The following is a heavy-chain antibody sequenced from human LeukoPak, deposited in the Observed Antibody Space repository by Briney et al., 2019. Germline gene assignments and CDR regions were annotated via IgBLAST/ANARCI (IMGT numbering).Heavy chain of an antibody. CDR1: GFTIGNRA. Sequence: GGSLRLSCAASGFTIGNRAMGWFRQTSGKGLEWVSLNIGSGGTTYYAGSVKGRFTVFRDTSRNTLHLQMNNLRAEDTALYYCARRGYNYGQFDLWGPGTLVTVSS. J-gene: IGHJ4*02. CDR3: ARRGYNYGQFDL. D-gene: IGHD5-18*01. V-gene: IGHV3-23*01. CDR2: NIGSGGTT.